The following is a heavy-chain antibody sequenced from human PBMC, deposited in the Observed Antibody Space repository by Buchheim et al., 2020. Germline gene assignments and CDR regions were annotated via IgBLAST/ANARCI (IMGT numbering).Heavy chain of an antibody. D-gene: IGHD5-24*01. CDR2: ISYTGST. Sequence: QVQLQESGPGLVKPSETLSLTCTVSGGSINNYYWSWIRQPPGKGLEWIGYISYTGSTSYNPSLKRRVTILVDTSKNQFSLQLSSVTAADTAVYYCARDQRRDGYNWAYYWGQGTL. J-gene: IGHJ4*02. V-gene: IGHV4-59*01. CDR1: GGSINNYY. CDR3: ARDQRRDGYNWAYY.